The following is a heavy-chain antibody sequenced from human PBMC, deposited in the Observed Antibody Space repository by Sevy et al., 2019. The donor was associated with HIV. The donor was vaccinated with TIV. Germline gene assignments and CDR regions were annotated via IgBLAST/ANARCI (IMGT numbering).Heavy chain of an antibody. CDR2: ISYDGSKK. CDR3: AKRPSLFYLLDY. J-gene: IGHJ4*02. V-gene: IGHV3-30*18. D-gene: IGHD3-3*01. CDR1: GFTFSNYG. Sequence: GGSLRLCCAASGFTFSNYGMHWVRQAPGKGLEWVAVISYDGSKKYYADSVKGRFTISRDNSKNTLYLQMNSLGTEDTAVYYCAKRPSLFYLLDYWGQGTLVTVSS.